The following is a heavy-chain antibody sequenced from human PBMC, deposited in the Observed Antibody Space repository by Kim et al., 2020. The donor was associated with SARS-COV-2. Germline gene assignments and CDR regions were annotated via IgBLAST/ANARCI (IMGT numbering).Heavy chain of an antibody. V-gene: IGHV1-46*01. CDR3: ARGWHDSSGYYLRLVY. CDR2: INPSGGST. J-gene: IGHJ4*02. D-gene: IGHD3-22*01. CDR1: GYTFTSYY. Sequence: ASVKVSCKASGYTFTSYYMHWVRQAPGQGLEWMGIINPSGGSTSYAQKFQGRVTMTRDTSTSTVYMELSSLRSEDTAVYYCARGWHDSSGYYLRLVYWGQGTLVTVSS.